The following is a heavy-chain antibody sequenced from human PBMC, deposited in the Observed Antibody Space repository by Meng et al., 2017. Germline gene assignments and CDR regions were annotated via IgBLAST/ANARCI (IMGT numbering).Heavy chain of an antibody. J-gene: IGHJ4*02. D-gene: IGHD3-10*01. V-gene: IGHV3-7*01. CDR1: GFTFSSYW. CDR2: IKQDGSEK. Sequence: GESLKISCAASGFTFSSYWMSWVRQAPGKGLEWVANIKQDGSEKYYVDSVKGRFTISRDNAKNSLYLQMNSLRAEDTAVYYCARVGIVTMVRAYYFDYWGQGTLVTGSS. CDR3: ARVGIVTMVRAYYFDY.